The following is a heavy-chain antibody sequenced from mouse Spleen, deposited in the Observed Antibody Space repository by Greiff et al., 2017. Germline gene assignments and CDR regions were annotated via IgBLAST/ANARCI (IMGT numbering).Heavy chain of an antibody. CDR2: INSNGGST. D-gene: IGHD2-12*01. Sequence: EVHLVESGGGLVKPGGSLKLSCAASGFTFSSYAMSWVRQTPEKRLEWVAAINSNGGSTYYPDTVKDRFTISRDNAKNTLYLQMSSLRSEDTALYYCARRSYSYYSYDGSWFAYWGQGTLVTVSA. CDR3: ARRSYSYYSYDGSWFAY. CDR1: GFTFSSYA. J-gene: IGHJ3*01. V-gene: IGHV5-6-2*01.